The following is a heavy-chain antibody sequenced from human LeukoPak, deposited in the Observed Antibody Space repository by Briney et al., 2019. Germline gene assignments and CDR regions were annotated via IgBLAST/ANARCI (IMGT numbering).Heavy chain of an antibody. D-gene: IGHD6-6*01. V-gene: IGHV1-69*13. CDR1: GGTFSSYA. J-gene: IGHJ4*02. CDR2: IIPIFGTA. Sequence: GASVKVSCKASGGTFSSYAISWVRQAPGQGLEWMGGIIPIFGTANSAQKFQGRVTTTPDESTSTAYMALSSLRSPDTAVYYCARGVWEPYSSSQYYFDFGGQGTLVTVSS. CDR3: ARGVWEPYSSSQYYFDF.